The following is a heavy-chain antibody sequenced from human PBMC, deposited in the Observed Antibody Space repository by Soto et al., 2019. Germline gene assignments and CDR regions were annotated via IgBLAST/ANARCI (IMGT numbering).Heavy chain of an antibody. D-gene: IGHD3-22*01. CDR2: IYYSGST. V-gene: IGHV4-31*03. J-gene: IGHJ3*02. CDR1: GGSISSGGYY. CDR3: ARDAYYYDSSGRDDAFDI. Sequence: SETLSLTCTVSGGSISSGGYYWSWIRQHPGKGLEWIGYIYYSGSTYYNPSLKSRVTISVDTSKNQFSLKLSSVTAADTAVYYCARDAYYYDSSGRDDAFDIWGQGTMVTVSS.